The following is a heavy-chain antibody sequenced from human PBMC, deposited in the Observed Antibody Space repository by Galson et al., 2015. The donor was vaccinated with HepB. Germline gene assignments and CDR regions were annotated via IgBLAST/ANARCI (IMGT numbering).Heavy chain of an antibody. CDR3: TTEVYGDYYYYGMDV. V-gene: IGHV3-15*07. D-gene: IGHD4-17*01. CDR2: IKSKTDGGTT. Sequence: SLRLSCAASGFTFSNAWMNWVRQAPGKGLEWVGRIKSKTDGGTTDYAAPVKGRFTISRDDSKNTLYLQTNSLKTEDTAVYYCTTEVYGDYYYYGMDVWGQGTTVTVSS. J-gene: IGHJ6*02. CDR1: GFTFSNAW.